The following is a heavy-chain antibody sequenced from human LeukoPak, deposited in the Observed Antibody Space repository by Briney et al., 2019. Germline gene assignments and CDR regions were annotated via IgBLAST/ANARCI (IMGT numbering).Heavy chain of an antibody. J-gene: IGHJ4*02. CDR1: GFTFSKYA. CDR3: ARGTLRDGDYPGY. D-gene: IGHD4-17*01. Sequence: GGSLRLSCAASGFTFSKYAFHWVRQAPGKGLEWVAIIAYDGSHKYYADSVKGRFSISRDNSNNTVLLQMNSLRPADTAVYYCARGTLRDGDYPGYWGQGTLVTVSS. V-gene: IGHV3-30-3*01. CDR2: IAYDGSHK.